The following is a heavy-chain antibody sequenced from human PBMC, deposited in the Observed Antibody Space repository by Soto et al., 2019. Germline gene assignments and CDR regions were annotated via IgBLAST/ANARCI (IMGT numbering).Heavy chain of an antibody. J-gene: IGHJ4*02. V-gene: IGHV4-31*03. CDR2: IYYSGST. CDR3: ARGVFSGYEPANY. D-gene: IGHD5-12*01. CDR1: GGSISSGGYY. Sequence: SETLSLTCTVSGGSISSGGYYWSWIRQHPGKGLEWIGYIYYSGSTYYNPPLKSRVTISVDTSKNQFSLKLSSVTAADTAVYYCARGVFSGYEPANYWGQGTLVTVSS.